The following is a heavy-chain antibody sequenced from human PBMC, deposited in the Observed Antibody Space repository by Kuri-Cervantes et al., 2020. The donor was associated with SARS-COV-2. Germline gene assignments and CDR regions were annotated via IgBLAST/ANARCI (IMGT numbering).Heavy chain of an antibody. D-gene: IGHD3-3*01. CDR2: IYYSGST. CDR1: GGSFSGYY. V-gene: IGHV4-34*01. Sequence: SETLSLTCAVYGGSFSGYYWSWIRQPPGKGLEWIGSIYYSGSTYYNPSLKSRVTISADMSKNQFSLKLSSVTAADTAVYYCARQMMSSITIFGVVITRNWFDPWGQGTLITVSS. J-gene: IGHJ5*02. CDR3: ARQMMSSITIFGVVITRNWFDP.